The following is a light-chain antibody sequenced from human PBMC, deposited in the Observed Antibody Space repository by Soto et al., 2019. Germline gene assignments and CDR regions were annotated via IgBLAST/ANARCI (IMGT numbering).Light chain of an antibody. CDR3: CSYAGTSPVV. CDR1: SSDVGGYNY. CDR2: DVN. J-gene: IGLJ2*01. V-gene: IGLV2-11*01. Sequence: QSALTQPRSMSGSPGQSVTISCTGTSSDVGGYNYVSWYQQYPGKAPQVMIYDVNKRPSKVPERFSGSKSGNTASLTISGLQADDEAEYYCCSYAGTSPVVFGGGTKLTVL.